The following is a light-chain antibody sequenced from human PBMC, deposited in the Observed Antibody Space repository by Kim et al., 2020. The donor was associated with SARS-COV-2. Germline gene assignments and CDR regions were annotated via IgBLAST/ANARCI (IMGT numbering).Light chain of an antibody. CDR2: GAS. CDR1: PTVGNKF. V-gene: IGKV3-20*01. J-gene: IGKJ1*01. CDR3: HQYGSSRQT. Sequence: SPVEAAALSCRASPTVGNKFLCWCQQKPGQAPRLLIFGASRSATGIQDRFSGSASGTDFTLTTSRLEPEDFAVYYCHQYGSSRQTFGQGTKVDIK.